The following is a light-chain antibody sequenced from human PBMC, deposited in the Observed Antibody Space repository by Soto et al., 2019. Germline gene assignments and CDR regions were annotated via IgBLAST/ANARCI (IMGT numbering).Light chain of an antibody. J-gene: IGKJ4*01. CDR1: QIIGSS. CDR3: QQTYSTPVT. Sequence: DIQMTQSPSSLSASVGDRVAITCRASQIIGSSLSWNQQKPGKAPDLLIFAASSLHSGVASRFSGSGSGTDFTLTISSLQLEDFSTYYCQQTYSTPVTFGGGTKVEI. V-gene: IGKV1-39*01. CDR2: AAS.